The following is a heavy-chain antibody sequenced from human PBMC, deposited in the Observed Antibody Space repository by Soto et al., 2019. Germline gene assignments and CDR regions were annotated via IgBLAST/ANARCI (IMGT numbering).Heavy chain of an antibody. V-gene: IGHV3-23*01. CDR3: AKLNYDILTGYYRQDYYYGMDV. CDR1: GFTFSSYA. CDR2: ISGSGGST. Sequence: GGSLRLSCAASGFTFSSYAMSWVRQAPGKGLEWVSAISGSGGSTYYADSVKGRFTISRDNSKNTLYLQMNSLRAEDTAVYYCAKLNYDILTGYYRQDYYYGMDVWGQGTTVTVSS. D-gene: IGHD3-9*01. J-gene: IGHJ6*02.